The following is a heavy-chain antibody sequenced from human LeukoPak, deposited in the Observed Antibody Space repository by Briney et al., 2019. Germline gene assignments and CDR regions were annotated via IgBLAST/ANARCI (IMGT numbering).Heavy chain of an antibody. CDR1: GFTFSTYS. V-gene: IGHV3-30*02. CDR2: IRYDRSNK. Sequence: GGSLRLSCAASGFTFSTYSMHWVRQAPGKGLEWVAFIRYDRSNKYYADSVKGRFTISRDNSKNTLYLQMNSLRAEDTAVYSCAKDALWFGALLGDFDIWGQGTMVTVSS. D-gene: IGHD3-10*01. CDR3: AKDALWFGALLGDFDI. J-gene: IGHJ3*02.